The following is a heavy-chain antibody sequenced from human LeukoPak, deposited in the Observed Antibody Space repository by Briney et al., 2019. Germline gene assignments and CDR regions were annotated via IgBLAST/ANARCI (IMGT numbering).Heavy chain of an antibody. D-gene: IGHD5-18*01. V-gene: IGHV1-24*01. J-gene: IGHJ4*02. CDR3: ATGYTYDYSLY. CDR1: GDTVTGFS. CDR2: FDPEDGAR. Sequence: ASVKVSCKVSGDTVTGFSIHWVRQAPRHGLEWMGGFDPEDGARIFAQKFQGRVTMTEDTSTDTAYMDLSSLRSEDTAVYYCATGYTYDYSLYWGQGTLVTVSS.